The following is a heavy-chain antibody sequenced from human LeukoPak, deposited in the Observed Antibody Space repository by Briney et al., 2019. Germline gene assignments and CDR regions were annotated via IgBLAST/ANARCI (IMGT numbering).Heavy chain of an antibody. V-gene: IGHV3-11*01. CDR1: GFTFSDYY. Sequence: GGSLRLSCAASGFTFSDYYMSWIRQAPGKGLEWVSYISSSGSAIYYADSVKGRFTISRDNSKNMLYLQMSSLRAEDTAVYYCAKMHGYFDYWGQGALVPVSS. J-gene: IGHJ4*02. CDR2: ISSSGSAI. CDR3: AKMHGYFDY.